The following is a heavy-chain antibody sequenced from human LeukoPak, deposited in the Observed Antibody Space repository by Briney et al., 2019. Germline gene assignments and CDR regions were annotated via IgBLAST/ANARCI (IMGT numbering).Heavy chain of an antibody. J-gene: IGHJ4*02. D-gene: IGHD6-19*01. V-gene: IGHV3-30*04. CDR3: ARGLEEQWLTTDY. CDR2: ISYDGRNK. CDR1: GFTFSSYS. Sequence: GGPLRRSCAASGFTFSSYSMHWVRQAPGKGLDWVAVISYDGRNKYDADSVKGRFTISRDNSKNTLFLQMNSLRADDTAVYYCARGLEEQWLTTDYWGQGTPVTVSS.